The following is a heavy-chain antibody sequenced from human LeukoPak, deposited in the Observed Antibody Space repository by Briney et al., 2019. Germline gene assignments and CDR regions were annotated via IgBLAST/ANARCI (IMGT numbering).Heavy chain of an antibody. Sequence: ASVKVSCKASGYTFTSYGISWVRQAPGQGLEWMGWISAYNGNTNYAQKLRGRVTMTTDTSTSTAYRELRSLRSDDTAVYYCARAASQWAFDIWGQGTMVTVSS. CDR2: ISAYNGNT. CDR1: GYTFTSYG. D-gene: IGHD6-19*01. J-gene: IGHJ3*02. V-gene: IGHV1-18*01. CDR3: ARAASQWAFDI.